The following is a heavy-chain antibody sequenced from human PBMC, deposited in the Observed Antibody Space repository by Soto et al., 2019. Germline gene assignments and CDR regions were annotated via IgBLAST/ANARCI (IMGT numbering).Heavy chain of an antibody. CDR3: AREGYDSRKYYYYGMDV. V-gene: IGHV4-30-4*01. CDR2: IYYSGST. CDR1: GGSISSGDYY. Sequence: SETLSLTCTVSGGSISSGDYYWSWIRQPPGKGLEWIGYIYYSGSTYYNPSLKSRVTISVDTSKNQFSLNLSSVTAADTAVYYCAREGYDSRKYYYYGMDVWGQGTTVTVSS. D-gene: IGHD3-22*01. J-gene: IGHJ6*02.